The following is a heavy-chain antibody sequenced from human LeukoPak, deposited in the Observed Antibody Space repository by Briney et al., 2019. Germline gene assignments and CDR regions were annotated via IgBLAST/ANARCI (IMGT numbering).Heavy chain of an antibody. CDR3: ARDYGA. J-gene: IGHJ5*02. V-gene: IGHV3-74*01. Sequence: GGSLRLSCAASGFXFSRYWIHWVRQAPGKGLVWVSRINSDGYSTTYADSVKGRFTISRDNAKNTPYLQMNSLRADDTAVYYCARDYGAWGQGTLVTVSP. D-gene: IGHD4/OR15-4a*01. CDR2: INSDGYST. CDR1: GFXFSRYW.